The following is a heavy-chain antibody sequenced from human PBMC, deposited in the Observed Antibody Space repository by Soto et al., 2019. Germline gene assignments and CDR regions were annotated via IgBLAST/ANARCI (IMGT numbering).Heavy chain of an antibody. V-gene: IGHV3-33*01. CDR2: IWYDGSNK. CDR3: ARDQYYYDSSGYSPGY. CDR1: GFTFSSYG. Sequence: GGSLRLSCAASGFTFSSYGMHWVRQAPGKGLEWVAVIWYDGSNKYYADSVKGRFTISRDNSKNTLYLQMNSLRAEDTAVYYCARDQYYYDSSGYSPGYRGQGTLVTVSS. D-gene: IGHD3-22*01. J-gene: IGHJ4*02.